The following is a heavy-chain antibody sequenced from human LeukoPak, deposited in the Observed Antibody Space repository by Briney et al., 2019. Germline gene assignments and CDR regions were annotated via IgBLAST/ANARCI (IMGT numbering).Heavy chain of an antibody. CDR3: ARDAFSNSPY. CDR2: IDVNGKT. V-gene: IGHV4-4*09. CDR1: GASMTTFY. D-gene: IGHD4-11*01. Sequence: SETLSLTCTVSGASMTTFYCSWVLHSPGRRPDWIGYIDVNGKTDYNPSLKSRVIISVDLSNNQISLYVKSVTATDTDIYYCARDAFSNSPYWGPGTQVIVSS. J-gene: IGHJ4*02.